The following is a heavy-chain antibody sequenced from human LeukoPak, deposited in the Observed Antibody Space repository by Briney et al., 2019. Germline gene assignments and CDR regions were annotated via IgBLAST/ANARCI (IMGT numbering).Heavy chain of an antibody. CDR2: ISGSGGST. D-gene: IGHD1-26*01. Sequence: PGGSLRLSCAASGFTFSSYAMSWVRQAPGKGLEWVSAISGSGGSTYYADSVKGRFTISRDNSKNTLYLQMNSLRAEDTAVYYCAREGDGGGVGATNWFDPWGQGTLVTVSS. CDR1: GFTFSSYA. CDR3: AREGDGGGVGATNWFDP. J-gene: IGHJ5*02. V-gene: IGHV3-23*01.